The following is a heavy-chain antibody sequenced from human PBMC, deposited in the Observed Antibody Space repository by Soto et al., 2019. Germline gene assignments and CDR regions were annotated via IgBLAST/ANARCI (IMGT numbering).Heavy chain of an antibody. CDR1: GYTSPIYD. CDR3: ANLPAISPEGFGV. CDR2: MNPKKGNR. D-gene: IGHD3-3*02. Sequence: QVPLVQSGAEVRRPGAAVKVSCQASGYTSPIYDIEWVRQATGQRLEWMGWMNPKKGNRYPAPKFQGRLTMTWNTSTSTGYMELNNLGSEGTGVYYCANLPAISPEGFGVWGQGTLVTVS. J-gene: IGHJ3*01. V-gene: IGHV1-8*01.